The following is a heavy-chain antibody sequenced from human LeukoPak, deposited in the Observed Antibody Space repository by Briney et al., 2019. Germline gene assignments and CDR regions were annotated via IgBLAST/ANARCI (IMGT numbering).Heavy chain of an antibody. Sequence: PSETLSLTCTVSGGSISSGGYYWSWIRQHPGKGLDWIGYIYYSGSTYYNPSLKSRATISVDTSKNQFSLKLSSVTAPDTAVYYCARLAAAVDNWFDPWGQGTLVTVSS. CDR2: IYYSGST. CDR3: ARLAAAVDNWFDP. V-gene: IGHV4-31*03. CDR1: GGSISSGGYY. J-gene: IGHJ5*02. D-gene: IGHD6-13*01.